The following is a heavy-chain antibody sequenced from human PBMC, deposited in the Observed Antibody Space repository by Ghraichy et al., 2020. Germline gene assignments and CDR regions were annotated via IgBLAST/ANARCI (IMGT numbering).Heavy chain of an antibody. D-gene: IGHD6-6*01. CDR2: IYYSGST. Sequence: SETLSLTCTVSGGSISSYYWSWIRQPPGKGLEWIGCIYYSGSTNYNPSLKSRVTISVDRSKNQFSLRLSSVTAADTAVYYCASRLYSSSSFYAFDIWGQGTMVTVSS. CDR3: ASRLYSSSSFYAFDI. V-gene: IGHV4-59*01. CDR1: GGSISSYY. J-gene: IGHJ3*02.